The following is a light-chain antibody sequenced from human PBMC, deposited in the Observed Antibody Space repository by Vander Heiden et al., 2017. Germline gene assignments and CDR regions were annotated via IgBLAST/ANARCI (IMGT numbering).Light chain of an antibody. V-gene: IGKV1-33*01. CDR2: DAS. J-gene: IGKJ4*01. CDR3: QQDDKLPLT. Sequence: DIQMTQSPSSLSASVGDRVTITCQASQDISNYLNWYQQKPGKAPKLLIYDASNLETGVPSRFSGSGSGTDFTVTISSLQPEDIATYYCQQDDKLPLTFGGGTKVEIK. CDR1: QDISNY.